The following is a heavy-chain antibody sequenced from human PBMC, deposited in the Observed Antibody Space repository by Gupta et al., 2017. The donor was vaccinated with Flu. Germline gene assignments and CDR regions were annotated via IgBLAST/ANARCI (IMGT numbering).Heavy chain of an antibody. D-gene: IGHD1-1*01. V-gene: IGHV3-64*01. CDR1: GFTFSHFP. J-gene: IGHJ4*02. Sequence: SCATSGFTFSHFPMHWVRQAPGKGLEYVSAISDNGDGRYYAKSVEGRFTISRDNSRNTLYLHMDGLRVEDMAVYHCARSSRSTYDYWGQGTLVTVSS. CDR3: ARSSRSTYDY. CDR2: ISDNGDGR.